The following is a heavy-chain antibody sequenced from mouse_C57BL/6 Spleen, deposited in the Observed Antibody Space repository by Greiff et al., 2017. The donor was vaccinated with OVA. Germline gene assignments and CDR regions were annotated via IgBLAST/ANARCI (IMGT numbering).Heavy chain of an antibody. CDR3: ARHEALYYYGSSGAWFAY. CDR2: FYPGSGSI. J-gene: IGHJ3*01. Sequence: QVHVKQSGAELVKPGASVKLSCKASGYTFTEYTIHWVKQRSGQGLEWIGWFYPGSGSIKYNEKFKDKATLTADKSSSTVYMELSRLTSEDSAVYLCARHEALYYYGSSGAWFAYWGQGTLVTVSA. CDR1: GYTFTEYT. D-gene: IGHD1-1*01. V-gene: IGHV1-62-2*01.